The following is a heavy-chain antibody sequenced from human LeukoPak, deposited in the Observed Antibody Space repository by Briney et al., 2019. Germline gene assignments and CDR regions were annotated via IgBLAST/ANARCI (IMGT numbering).Heavy chain of an antibody. CDR2: IIPIFGTA. V-gene: IGHV1-69*05. D-gene: IGHD4-23*01. CDR3: ARDNVGRRWYLVY. CDR1: GGTFSSYA. J-gene: IGHJ4*02. Sequence: SVKVSCKASGGTFSSYAISWVRQAPGQGLEWMGRIIPIFGTANYAQKFQGRVTITTDESTSTAYMELSSLRSEDTAVYYCARDNVGRRWYLVYWGQGTLVTVSS.